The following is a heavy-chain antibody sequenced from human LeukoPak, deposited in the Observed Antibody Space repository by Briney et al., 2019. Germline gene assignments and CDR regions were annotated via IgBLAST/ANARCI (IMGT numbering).Heavy chain of an antibody. CDR1: GFTFDDYG. V-gene: IGHV3-20*04. J-gene: IGHJ4*02. D-gene: IGHD3-3*01. Sequence: GGSLRLSCAASGFTFDDYGVSWVRQAPGKGLEWVSGINWNGGSTGYADSVKGRFTISRDNAKNSLYLQMNSLRAEDTALYYCARGFLEWLSVDYWGQGTLVTVSS. CDR3: ARGFLEWLSVDY. CDR2: INWNGGST.